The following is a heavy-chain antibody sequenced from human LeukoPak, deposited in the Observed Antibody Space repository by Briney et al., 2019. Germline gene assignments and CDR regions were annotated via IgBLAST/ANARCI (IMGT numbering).Heavy chain of an antibody. D-gene: IGHD3-22*01. CDR2: ISGSGVISGSGVST. Sequence: GGSLRLSCAASGCTFSKYAMNWVRQAPGKGLEWVAGISGSGVISGSGVSTYYTDSVKGRFNISRHNSKNTLYLQMNSLRAEDTAVYYCAKGRGITMLAQDSWGQGTLVTVSS. CDR3: AKGRGITMLAQDS. J-gene: IGHJ4*02. CDR1: GCTFSKYA. V-gene: IGHV3-23*01.